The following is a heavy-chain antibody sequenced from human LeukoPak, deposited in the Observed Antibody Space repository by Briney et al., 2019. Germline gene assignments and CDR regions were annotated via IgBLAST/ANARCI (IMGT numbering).Heavy chain of an antibody. V-gene: IGHV3-21*01. CDR1: GFTFSSYS. Sequence: GGSLRLSCAASGFTFSSYSMNWVRQAPGKGLEWVSSISSSSSYIYYADSVKGRFTISRDNSKNTLYLQMNSLRAEDTAVYYCAKDFRVTIFGVGVSPHDYWGQGTLVTVSS. CDR2: ISSSSSYI. CDR3: AKDFRVTIFGVGVSPHDY. D-gene: IGHD3-3*01. J-gene: IGHJ4*02.